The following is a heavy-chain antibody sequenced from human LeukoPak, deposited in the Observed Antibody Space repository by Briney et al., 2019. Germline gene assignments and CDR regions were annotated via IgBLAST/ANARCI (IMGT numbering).Heavy chain of an antibody. CDR1: GYTFTGYY. Sequence: AASVKVSCKASGYTFTGYYMHWVRQAPGQGLEWMGWINPNSGGTNYAQKFQGRVTMTRDTSISTAYMELSRLRSDDTAVYYCARDKYVAAPSGLDYWGQGTLVTVSS. D-gene: IGHD6-6*01. V-gene: IGHV1-2*02. CDR3: ARDKYVAAPSGLDY. J-gene: IGHJ4*02. CDR2: INPNSGGT.